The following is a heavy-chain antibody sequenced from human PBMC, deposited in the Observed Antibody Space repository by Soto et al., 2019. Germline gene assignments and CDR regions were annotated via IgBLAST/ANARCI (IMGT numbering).Heavy chain of an antibody. D-gene: IGHD4-17*01. CDR1: GGSISSSSNH. CDR2: IYYSENT. J-gene: IGHJ4*02. CDR3: ATHPPYGPLDH. V-gene: IGHV4-39*01. Sequence: SETLSLTCTVSGGSISSSSNHRVWIRQPPGKGLEWIGNIYYSENTYYNPSLKSRVTISVDTSKNQFSLRLTSVTAADTAVYYCATHPPYGPLDHWGQGTLVTVSS.